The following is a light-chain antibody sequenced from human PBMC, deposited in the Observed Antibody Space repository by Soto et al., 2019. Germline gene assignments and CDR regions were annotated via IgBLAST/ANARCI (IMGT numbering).Light chain of an antibody. J-gene: IGLJ3*02. CDR2: EVN. Sequence: QSALTQPASVSGSPGQSITISCTGTSSDVGSCNCVSWYQQHPGKAPTLMIYEVNKRPSGVSNRFSGSKSGNTASLTISGLHDEDEADYYCCSSVGSPNWVFGGGTKLTVL. CDR3: CSSVGSPNWV. CDR1: SSDVGSCNC. V-gene: IGLV2-23*02.